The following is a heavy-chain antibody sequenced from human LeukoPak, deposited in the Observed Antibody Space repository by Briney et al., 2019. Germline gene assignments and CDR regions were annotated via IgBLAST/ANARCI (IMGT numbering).Heavy chain of an antibody. J-gene: IGHJ4*02. Sequence: VGSLRLSCAASGFTFSSYGMHWVRQAPGKGLEWVAVISYDGSNKYYADSVKGRFTISRDNSKNTLYLQMNSLRAEDTAVYYCAKLVIAAAGDFDYWGQGTLVTVSS. CDR3: AKLVIAAAGDFDY. CDR1: GFTFSSYG. V-gene: IGHV3-30*18. D-gene: IGHD6-13*01. CDR2: ISYDGSNK.